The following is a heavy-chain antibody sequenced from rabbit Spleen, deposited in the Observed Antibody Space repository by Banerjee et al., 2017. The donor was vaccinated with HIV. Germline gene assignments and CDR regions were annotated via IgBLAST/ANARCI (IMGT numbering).Heavy chain of an antibody. CDR1: GFGFSAHG. J-gene: IGHJ4*01. V-gene: IGHV1S45*01. Sequence: QALLVESGGGLVHPEGSVIPSCQASGFGFSAHGMRWVRQAPAKGLEWIGYIDPPFGSSYYGSWAEGRFFMSTASSTTVTLQRTSLAAAFTATYFCVKDRANNGGDYGPYYFDLWGPGTLVTVS. D-gene: IGHD2-1*01. CDR3: VKDRANNGGDYGPYYFDL. CDR2: IDPPFGSS.